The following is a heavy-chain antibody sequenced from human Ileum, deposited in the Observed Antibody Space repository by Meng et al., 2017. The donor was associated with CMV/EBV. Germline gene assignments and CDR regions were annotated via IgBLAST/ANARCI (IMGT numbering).Heavy chain of an antibody. J-gene: IGHJ4*02. Sequence: GESLKISCAAAAFTFSSYWMHWVRQAPGTGLVWVSRINSDGSSTSYADSVKGRFTISRDNAKNTLYLQTNSLKAEDTAVYYCAREHSGSLGGQGTLVTVSS. CDR1: AFTFSSYW. D-gene: IGHD1-26*01. CDR3: AREHSGSL. V-gene: IGHV3-74*01. CDR2: INSDGSST.